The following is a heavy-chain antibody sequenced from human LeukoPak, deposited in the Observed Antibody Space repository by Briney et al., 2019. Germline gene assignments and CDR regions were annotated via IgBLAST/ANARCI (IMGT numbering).Heavy chain of an antibody. V-gene: IGHV6-1*01. CDR3: ARGGSERLDYRAYYFDY. J-gene: IGHJ4*02. CDR1: GDSVSSNSAA. D-gene: IGHD1-1*01. Sequence: SQTLSLTCAISGDSVSSNSAAWNWIRQSPSRGLEWLGRTYYRSKWYNDYAVSVKSRITINPDTSKNQFSLQLNSVTPEDTAVYFCARGGSERLDYRAYYFDYWGQGTLVTVSS. CDR2: TYYRSKWYN.